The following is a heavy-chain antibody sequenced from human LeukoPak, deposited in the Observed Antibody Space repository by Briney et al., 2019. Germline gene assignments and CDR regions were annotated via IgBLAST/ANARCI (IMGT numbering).Heavy chain of an antibody. CDR1: GLTLSSYW. Sequence: GGSLRLSCAASGLTLSSYWMHWVRQAPGKGLVWVSRINSDGSSTRYADSVKGRFTISRDNAKNTLYLQMNSLRAEDTAVYYCAELTSMVEQFWGQGTLVTVSS. D-gene: IGHD3-10*01. CDR3: AELTSMVEQF. V-gene: IGHV3-74*01. J-gene: IGHJ4*02. CDR2: INSDGSST.